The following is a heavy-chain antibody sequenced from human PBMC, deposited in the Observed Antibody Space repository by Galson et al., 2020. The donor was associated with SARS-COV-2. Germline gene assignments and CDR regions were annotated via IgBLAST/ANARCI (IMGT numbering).Heavy chain of an antibody. V-gene: IGHV3-7*01. CDR2: IKQDGSEK. CDR3: ARDRVARILLTAEVYYYYGMDV. D-gene: IGHD2-15*01. J-gene: IGHJ6*02. CDR1: GFTFSSHW. Sequence: GESLKISCAASGFTFSSHWMSWVRQAPGKGLEWVANIKQDGSEKYYVDSVKGRFTISRDNAKNSLYLQMNSLRAEDTAVYYCARDRVARILLTAEVYYYYGMDVWGQGTTVTVSS.